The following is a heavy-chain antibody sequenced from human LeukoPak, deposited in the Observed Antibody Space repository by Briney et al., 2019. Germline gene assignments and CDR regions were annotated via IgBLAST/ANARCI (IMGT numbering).Heavy chain of an antibody. Sequence: GGSLRLSCAASGFTFSDCHIHWVRQAPGKGLEWVAVISYDGSNKYYADSVKGRFTISRDNSKNTLYLQMNSLRAEDTAVYYCARDSSGFDYWGQGTLVTVSS. V-gene: IGHV3-30-3*01. CDR3: ARDSSGFDY. D-gene: IGHD7-27*01. CDR2: ISYDGSNK. CDR1: GFTFSDCH. J-gene: IGHJ4*02.